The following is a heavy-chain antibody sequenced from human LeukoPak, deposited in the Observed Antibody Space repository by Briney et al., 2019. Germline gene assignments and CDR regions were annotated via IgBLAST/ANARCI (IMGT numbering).Heavy chain of an antibody. D-gene: IGHD1-14*01. Sequence: GGSLRLSCAASGFTFNDYYMSWIRQAPGKGLEWISYIGSSGDSINYADSVKGRFTISRDNAKNSLYLQMNSLRAEDTAVYYCARDPEEGYFDYWGQGTLVTVSS. CDR1: GFTFNDYY. CDR2: IGSSGDSI. V-gene: IGHV3-11*04. J-gene: IGHJ4*02. CDR3: ARDPEEGYFDY.